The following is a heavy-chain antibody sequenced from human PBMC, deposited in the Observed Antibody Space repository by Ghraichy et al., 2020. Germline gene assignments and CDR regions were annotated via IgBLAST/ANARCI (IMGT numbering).Heavy chain of an antibody. CDR2: INHSGST. CDR1: GGSFSGYY. CDR3: ARVYYDFWSGYLEGWFDP. J-gene: IGHJ5*02. V-gene: IGHV4-34*01. Sequence: SETLSLTCAVYGGSFSGYYWSWIRQPPGKGLEWIGEINHSGSTNYNPSLKSRVTISVDTSKNQFSLKLSSVTAADTAVYYCARVYYDFWSGYLEGWFDPWGQGTLVTVSS. D-gene: IGHD3-3*01.